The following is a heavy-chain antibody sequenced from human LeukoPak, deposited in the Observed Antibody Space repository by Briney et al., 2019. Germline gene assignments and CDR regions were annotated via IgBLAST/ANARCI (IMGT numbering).Heavy chain of an antibody. D-gene: IGHD6-19*01. Sequence: ASVKVSCKASGYTFTGYYMHWVRQAPGQGLEWMGRINPNSGGTNYAQKFQGRVTMTRDTSISTAYMEVSRLRSDDTAVYYCARVSGWYNWFDPWGQGTLVTVSS. CDR2: INPNSGGT. J-gene: IGHJ5*02. V-gene: IGHV1-2*06. CDR3: ARVSGWYNWFDP. CDR1: GYTFTGYY.